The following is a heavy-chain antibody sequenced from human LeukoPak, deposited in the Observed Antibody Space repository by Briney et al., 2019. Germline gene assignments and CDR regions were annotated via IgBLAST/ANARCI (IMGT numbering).Heavy chain of an antibody. D-gene: IGHD3-9*01. J-gene: IGHJ3*02. CDR2: IYYSGST. Sequence: PSETLSLTCTVSGGSISSYYWSWIRQPPGKGLEWIGYIYYSGSTNYNPSLKSRVTISVDTSKNRFSLKLSSVTAADTAVYYCARMTGILTGYYPDAFDIWGQGTMVTVSS. V-gene: IGHV4-59*01. CDR3: ARMTGILTGYYPDAFDI. CDR1: GGSISSYY.